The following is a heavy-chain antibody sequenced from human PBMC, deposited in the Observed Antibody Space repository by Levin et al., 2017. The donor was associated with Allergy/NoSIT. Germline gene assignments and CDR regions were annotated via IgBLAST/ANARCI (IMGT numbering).Heavy chain of an antibody. J-gene: IGHJ5*02. V-gene: IGHV4-31*03. CDR2: IYYSGST. CDR3: ARRVDNWFDP. Sequence: SETLSLTCTVSGGSISSGGYYWSWIRQHPGKGLEWIGYIYYSGSTYYNPSLKSRVTISVDTSKNQFSLKLSSVTAADTAVYYCARRVDNWFDPWGQGTLVTVSS. CDR1: GGSISSGGYY.